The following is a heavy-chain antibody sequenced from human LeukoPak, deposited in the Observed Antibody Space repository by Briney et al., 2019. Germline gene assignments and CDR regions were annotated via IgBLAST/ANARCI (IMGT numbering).Heavy chain of an antibody. V-gene: IGHV4-39*01. J-gene: IGHJ4*02. D-gene: IGHD1-26*01. Sequence: SETLSLTRIVSGGSISISGYYCGWIRQPRGEGLEWIGNIYYSRSSDEKPSLKSRVPIYVDTSTNQFSLKLSSVTAADTAVYYCARYSGFQFDYWGQGTLVTVSS. CDR3: ARYSGFQFDY. CDR1: GGSISISGYY. CDR2: IYYSRSS.